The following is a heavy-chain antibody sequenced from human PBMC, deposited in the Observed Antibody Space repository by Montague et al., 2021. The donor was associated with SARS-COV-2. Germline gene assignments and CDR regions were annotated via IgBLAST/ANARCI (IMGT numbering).Heavy chain of an antibody. D-gene: IGHD1-26*01. CDR1: GDSVSSNSAT. J-gene: IGHJ4*02. CDR2: TYYRSRWSN. Sequence: CAISGDSVSSNSATWHWIRQSPSRGLERLGRTYYRSRWSNDYAVSVRSRIIINPDTSTNQFSLQLSSVTPEDTAVYFCARERWAVGVSFDYWGQGILVTVSS. CDR3: ARERWAVGVSFDY. V-gene: IGHV6-1*01.